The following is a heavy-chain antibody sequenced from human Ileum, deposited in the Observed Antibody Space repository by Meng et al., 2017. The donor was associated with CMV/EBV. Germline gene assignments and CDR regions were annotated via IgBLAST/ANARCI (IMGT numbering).Heavy chain of an antibody. Sequence: QVQYQQWGAGLLKPSETLSLTCGVYGGSFSGYHWSWIRQPPGKGLEWIGEINHSGGSNYNPSLKSRVTISLDTSKTQFSLKLNSVTAADTAVYYCATGTSQAWELLHSWGQGILVTVSS. CDR2: INHSGGS. CDR1: GGSFSGYH. D-gene: IGHD1-26*01. V-gene: IGHV4-34*02. J-gene: IGHJ4*02. CDR3: ATGTSQAWELLHS.